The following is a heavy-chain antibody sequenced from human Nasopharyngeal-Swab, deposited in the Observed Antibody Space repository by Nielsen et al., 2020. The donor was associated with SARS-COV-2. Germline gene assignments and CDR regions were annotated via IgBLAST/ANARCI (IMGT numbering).Heavy chain of an antibody. D-gene: IGHD3-22*01. CDR3: KRDYYDRSSYVGLVDY. Sequence: GESLKISCAASGFTFSGYAMSWVRQAPGKGLEWVSAVSGSGRTTYYADSVKGRFTISRDNSKNTLSLQMNNLRAEDTAVYYCKRDYYDRSSYVGLVDYWGQGTLVTVSS. CDR1: GFTFSGYA. CDR2: VSGSGRTT. V-gene: IGHV3-23*01. J-gene: IGHJ4*02.